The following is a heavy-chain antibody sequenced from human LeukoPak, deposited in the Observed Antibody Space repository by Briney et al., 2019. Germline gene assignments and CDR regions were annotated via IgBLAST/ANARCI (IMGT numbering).Heavy chain of an antibody. J-gene: IGHJ4*02. CDR1: GFTFSSYG. CDR3: AKDQRGYSYGSFDY. CDR2: IWYDGSNK. V-gene: IGHV3-33*06. Sequence: PGRSLRLSCEASGFTFSSYGMHWVRQAPGKGLEWVAGIWYDGSNKYYADSVKGRFTISRDNSKNTLYLQMNSLRAEDTALYYCAKDQRGYSYGSFDYWGQGTLVTVSS. D-gene: IGHD5-18*01.